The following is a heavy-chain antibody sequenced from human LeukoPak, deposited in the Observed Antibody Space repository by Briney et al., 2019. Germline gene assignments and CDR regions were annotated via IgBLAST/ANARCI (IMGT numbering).Heavy chain of an antibody. V-gene: IGHV3-30*04. CDR1: GFTFSSYA. J-gene: IGHJ5*02. D-gene: IGHD3-10*01. CDR3: ARDRPKPTPLWFGESIFDP. Sequence: PGGSLRLSCAASGFTFSSYAMHWVRQAPGKGLEWVAVISYDGSNKYYADSVKGRFTISRDNSKNTLYLQMNSLRAEDTAVYYCARDRPKPTPLWFGESIFDPWGQGTLVTVSS. CDR2: ISYDGSNK.